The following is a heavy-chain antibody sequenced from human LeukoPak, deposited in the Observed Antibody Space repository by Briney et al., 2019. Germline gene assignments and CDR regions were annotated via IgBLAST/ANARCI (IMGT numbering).Heavy chain of an antibody. J-gene: IGHJ4*02. Sequence: GRSLRLSCAASGFTFSSYGMHWVRQAPGKGLEWVAVIWYDGSNKYYADSVKGRFTISSDNSKNTLYLQMNSLRAEVRAVYYCARDRRWLRFCLDYWGQGTLVTVSS. D-gene: IGHD5-24*01. CDR1: GFTFSSYG. CDR3: ARDRRWLRFCLDY. V-gene: IGHV3-33*08. CDR2: IWYDGSNK.